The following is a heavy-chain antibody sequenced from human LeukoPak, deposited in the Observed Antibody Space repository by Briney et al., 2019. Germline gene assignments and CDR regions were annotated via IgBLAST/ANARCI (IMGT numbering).Heavy chain of an antibody. D-gene: IGHD4-17*01. CDR1: GFTFSSYG. CDR2: IRYDGSNK. V-gene: IGHV3-30*02. J-gene: IGHJ4*02. Sequence: GGSLRLSCAASGFTFSSYGMHWVRQAPGKGLEGVAFIRYDGSNKYYADSVKGRFTISRDNSKNTLYLQMNSLRPEDTAVYYCAKDWDGDYAVDYWGQGTLVTVSS. CDR3: AKDWDGDYAVDY.